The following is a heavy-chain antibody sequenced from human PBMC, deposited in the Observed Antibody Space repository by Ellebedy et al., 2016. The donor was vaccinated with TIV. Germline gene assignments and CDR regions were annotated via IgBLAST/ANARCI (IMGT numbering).Heavy chain of an antibody. V-gene: IGHV3-23*01. CDR2: ISNSGGST. J-gene: IGHJ4*02. D-gene: IGHD3-9*01. CDR3: AKSLEFGSYDISTAYGLGDRIAADY. Sequence: GESLKISCAASGFTFSSYAMTWVRQAPGKGLEWVSAISNSGGSTSYAESVKARFTISRDNPKNTLYLQMNSLRVEDTAVYYCAKSLEFGSYDISTAYGLGDRIAADYWGPGNLVTVSS. CDR1: GFTFSSYA.